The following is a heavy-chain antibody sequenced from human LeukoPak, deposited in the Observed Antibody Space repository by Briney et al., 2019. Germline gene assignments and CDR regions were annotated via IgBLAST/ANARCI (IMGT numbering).Heavy chain of an antibody. V-gene: IGHV4-59*10. Sequence: PSETLSLTCAVSGGSISSYYWSWVRQPPGKGLEWIGRIYSTGSTTYNPSPKSRVTMLIDTSKNQVSLRLRSVPAEETALYYCARQIASAGTAVRDFWGQGALVTVSS. J-gene: IGHJ4*02. CDR1: GGSISSYY. CDR2: IYSTGST. CDR3: ARQIASAGTAVRDF. D-gene: IGHD6-13*01.